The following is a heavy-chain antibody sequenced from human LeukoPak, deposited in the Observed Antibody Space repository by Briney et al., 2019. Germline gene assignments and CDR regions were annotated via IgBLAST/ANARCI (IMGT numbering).Heavy chain of an antibody. CDR3: ARGPDSNRRYERRLDY. J-gene: IGHJ4*02. CDR2: ISSSSSTI. V-gene: IGHV3-48*04. Sequence: PGGSLRLSCAASGFTFSTYSMNWVRQAPGKGPEWVSYISSSSSTIYYADSVKGRFTISRDNAKNSLYLQMNSLRVEDMAVYYCARGPDSNRRYERRLDYWGQGTLVTVSS. D-gene: IGHD3-22*01. CDR1: GFTFSTYS.